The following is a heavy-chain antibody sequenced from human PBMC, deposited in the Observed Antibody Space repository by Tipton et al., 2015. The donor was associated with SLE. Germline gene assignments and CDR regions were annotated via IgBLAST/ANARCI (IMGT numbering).Heavy chain of an antibody. J-gene: IGHJ3*02. D-gene: IGHD5-18*01. Sequence: QSGAEVKKPGESLKISCKGSGYRFTNYWIGWVRQMPGKGLEWMGIIYPGESYIRYSPSFEGQVTISADESITTAFLQWSSLKASDTAMYYCARHTAVRTERDPFDMWGQGTMVTVSS. CDR1: GYRFTNYW. CDR2: IYPGESYI. V-gene: IGHV5-51*01. CDR3: ARHTAVRTERDPFDM.